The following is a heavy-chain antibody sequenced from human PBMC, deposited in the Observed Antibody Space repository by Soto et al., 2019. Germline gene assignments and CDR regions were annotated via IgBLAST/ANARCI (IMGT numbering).Heavy chain of an antibody. CDR1: GFTFSSYN. V-gene: IGHV3-21*01. D-gene: IGHD5-18*01. Sequence: EVQLVESGGGLVKPGGSLRLSCVASGFTFSSYNMNWVRQAPGKGLEWVSSVSASSSYISYAGSVKGRFTISRDNAKNSLYLQMNSLRAEDTAVYYCAKPGVDTTTAPFDYWGQGTLVTVSS. CDR3: AKPGVDTTTAPFDY. CDR2: VSASSSYI. J-gene: IGHJ4*02.